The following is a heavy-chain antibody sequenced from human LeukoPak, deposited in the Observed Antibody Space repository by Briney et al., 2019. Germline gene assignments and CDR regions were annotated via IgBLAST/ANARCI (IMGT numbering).Heavy chain of an antibody. Sequence: GGSLRLSCAASGFTFSFYGMNWVRQAPGKGLEWVSSISSSSTYIYYADSLKGRFTISRDNAKNTLYLHMNSLRAEDTAVYYCARGRLSSGWYDDWGQGTLVTVSS. V-gene: IGHV3-21*06. CDR2: ISSSSTYI. CDR3: ARGRLSSGWYDD. D-gene: IGHD6-19*01. CDR1: GFTFSFYG. J-gene: IGHJ4*02.